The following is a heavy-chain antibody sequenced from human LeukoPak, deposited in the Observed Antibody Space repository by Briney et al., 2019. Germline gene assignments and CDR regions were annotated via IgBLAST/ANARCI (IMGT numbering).Heavy chain of an antibody. CDR3: ARDAGGSSSSGKVY. CDR1: GFTFSSYS. Sequence: GGSLRLSCAASGFTFSSYSMNWVRQSPGKGLEWVSSISSSSSYIYYADSVKGRFTISRDNAKNSLYLQMNSLRAEDTAVYYCARDAGGSSSSGKVYWGQGTLVTVSS. J-gene: IGHJ4*02. D-gene: IGHD6-6*01. V-gene: IGHV3-21*01. CDR2: ISSSSSYI.